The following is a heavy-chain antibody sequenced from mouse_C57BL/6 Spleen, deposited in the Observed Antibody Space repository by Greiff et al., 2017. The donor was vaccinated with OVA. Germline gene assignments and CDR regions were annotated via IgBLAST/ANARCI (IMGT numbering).Heavy chain of an antibody. CDR1: GYTFTSYW. V-gene: IGHV1-55*01. CDR3: ARFSGYGYWYFDV. CDR2: IYPGSGST. D-gene: IGHD3-1*01. Sequence: QVHVKQPGAELVKPGASVKMSCKASGYTFTSYWITWVKQRPGQGLEWIGDIYPGSGSTNYNEKFKSKATLTVDTSSSTAYMQLSSLTSEDSAVYYCARFSGYGYWYFDVWGTGTTVTVSS. J-gene: IGHJ1*03.